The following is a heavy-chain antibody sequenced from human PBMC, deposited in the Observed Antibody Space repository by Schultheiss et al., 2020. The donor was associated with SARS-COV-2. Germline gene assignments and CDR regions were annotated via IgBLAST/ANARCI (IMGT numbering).Heavy chain of an antibody. CDR3: ARRRYCSGGSCFPED. V-gene: IGHV4-4*07. Sequence: SQTLSLTCTVSGGSISSYYWSWIRQPAGKGLEWIGRIYHSGSTYYNPSLKSRVTISVDTSKNQFSLKLSSVTAADTAVYYCARRRYCSGGSCFPEDWGQGTLVTVSS. CDR1: GGSISSYY. D-gene: IGHD2-15*01. J-gene: IGHJ4*02. CDR2: IYHSGST.